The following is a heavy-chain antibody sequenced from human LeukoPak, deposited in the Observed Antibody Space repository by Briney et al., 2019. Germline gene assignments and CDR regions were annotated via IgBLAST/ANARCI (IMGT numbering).Heavy chain of an antibody. CDR1: GYTFTDYY. D-gene: IGHD3-22*01. Sequence: GASVKVSCKASGYTFTDYYLHWVRQAPGQGLEWIGWISGDNGNTHYAQKLQGRVTLTTDTSTSTAYMELRSLRSDDMAVYYCARDCDRSGYYCYWGQGTQVTVSS. CDR2: ISGDNGNT. CDR3: ARDCDRSGYYCY. J-gene: IGHJ4*02. V-gene: IGHV1-18*03.